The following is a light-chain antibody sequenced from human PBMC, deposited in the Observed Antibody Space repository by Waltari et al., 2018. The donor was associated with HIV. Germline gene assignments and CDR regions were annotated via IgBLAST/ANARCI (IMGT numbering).Light chain of an antibody. CDR2: EVS. CDR3: SSYAGSNFYV. Sequence: QSALTQPASVSGSPGQSITISCTGTSSDVGAYNHVSWYQQHPGKAPKLITYEVSNRPSGVSSRFSGSKSGNTASLTVSGLQAEDEADYYCSSYAGSNFYVFGTGTKVTVL. V-gene: IGLV2-14*01. J-gene: IGLJ1*01. CDR1: SSDVGAYNH.